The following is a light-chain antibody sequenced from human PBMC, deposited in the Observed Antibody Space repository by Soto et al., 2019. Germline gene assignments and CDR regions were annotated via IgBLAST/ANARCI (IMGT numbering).Light chain of an antibody. Sequence: DIVMTQSPDSLAVSLGEGATINCKSSQSLLYSSNNKKYLAWYQQKPRQPPKLLIYWASTRESGVPDRFSGSGSGTDFTLTISSPQAEDVAVDYCQQYYSTPLTFGGGTKVEIK. V-gene: IGKV4-1*01. CDR1: QSLLYSSNNKKY. CDR2: WAS. J-gene: IGKJ4*01. CDR3: QQYYSTPLT.